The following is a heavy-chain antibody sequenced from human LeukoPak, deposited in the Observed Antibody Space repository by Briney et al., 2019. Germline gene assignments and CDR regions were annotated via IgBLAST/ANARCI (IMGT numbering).Heavy chain of an antibody. Sequence: SETLSLTCAVYGGSFSGYYWSWIRQPPGKGLEWIGEINHSGSTNYNPSLKSQVTISVDTSKNQFSLKLSSVAAADTAVYYCARGIAAAGNPGYNWFDPWGQGTLVTVSS. D-gene: IGHD6-13*01. CDR2: INHSGST. V-gene: IGHV4-34*01. CDR3: ARGIAAAGNPGYNWFDP. J-gene: IGHJ5*02. CDR1: GGSFSGYY.